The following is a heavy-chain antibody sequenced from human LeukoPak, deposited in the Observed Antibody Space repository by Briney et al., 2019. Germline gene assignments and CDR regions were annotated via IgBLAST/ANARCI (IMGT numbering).Heavy chain of an antibody. Sequence: SETLSLTCAVYGGSFSGYYWSWICQPPGKGLEWIGEINHSGSTNYNPSLKSRVTISVDTSKNQFSLKLSSVTAADTAVYYCASPSWFGETTNHLFDYWGQGTLVTVSS. CDR1: GGSFSGYY. J-gene: IGHJ4*02. V-gene: IGHV4-34*01. CDR2: INHSGST. D-gene: IGHD3-10*01. CDR3: ASPSWFGETTNHLFDY.